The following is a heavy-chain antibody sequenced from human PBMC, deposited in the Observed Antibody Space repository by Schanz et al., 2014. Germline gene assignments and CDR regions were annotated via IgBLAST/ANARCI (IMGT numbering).Heavy chain of an antibody. J-gene: IGHJ4*02. V-gene: IGHV3-21*01. CDR2: ISSSSDYI. CDR1: GFTFSAYT. Sequence: EVQLVESGGGLVKPGGSLRLSCAASGFTFSAYTMNWIRQAPGKGLEWVSSISSSSDYIYYADSVNGRFTISRDSARNSLYLQMSSLRAEDTAVYYCARGTPFLCDYWGQGTLVTVSS. CDR3: ARGTPFLCDY. D-gene: IGHD3-16*01.